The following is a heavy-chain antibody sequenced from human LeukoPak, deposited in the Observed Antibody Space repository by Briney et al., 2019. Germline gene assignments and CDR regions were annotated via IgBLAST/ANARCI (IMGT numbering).Heavy chain of an antibody. V-gene: IGHV1-8*01. D-gene: IGHD3-10*01. Sequence: GASVTVSCKSSGYTFTIYDINWVRQATGQGLGWKGWMNPNSGNTAYAQKFQGRVTMTRNTSISTAYFELSSLRSEDTAVYYCARGHTRRIIVRGVIHWFDPWGQGTLVTVSS. CDR3: ARGHTRRIIVRGVIHWFDP. J-gene: IGHJ5*02. CDR2: MNPNSGNT. CDR1: GYTFTIYD.